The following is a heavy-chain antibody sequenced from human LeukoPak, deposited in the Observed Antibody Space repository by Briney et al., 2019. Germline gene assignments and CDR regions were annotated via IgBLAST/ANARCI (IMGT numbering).Heavy chain of an antibody. D-gene: IGHD3-3*01. J-gene: IGHJ4*02. CDR1: GGSISSYY. V-gene: IGHV4-59*01. CDR2: IYYSGST. Sequence: PSETLSLTCTLSGGSISSYYWSWIRQPPGKGLEWIGYIYYSGSTNYNPSLKSRVTISVDTSKNQFSLKLSSVTAADTAVYYCARVTYDFWSGYGNYYFDYWGQGTLVTVSS. CDR3: ARVTYDFWSGYGNYYFDY.